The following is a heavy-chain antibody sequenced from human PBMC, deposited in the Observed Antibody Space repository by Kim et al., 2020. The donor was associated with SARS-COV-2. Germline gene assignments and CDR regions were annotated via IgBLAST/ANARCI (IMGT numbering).Heavy chain of an antibody. CDR1: GFTFSGSA. Sequence: GGSLRLSCAASGFTFSGSAMHWVRQASGKGLEWVGRIRSKANSYATAYAASVKGRFTISRDDSKNTAYLQMNSLKTEDTAVYYCTRPRALSGSSDYYYYGMDVWGQGTTVTVSS. CDR2: IRSKANSYAT. V-gene: IGHV3-73*01. CDR3: TRPRALSGSSDYYYYGMDV. J-gene: IGHJ6*02. D-gene: IGHD1-26*01.